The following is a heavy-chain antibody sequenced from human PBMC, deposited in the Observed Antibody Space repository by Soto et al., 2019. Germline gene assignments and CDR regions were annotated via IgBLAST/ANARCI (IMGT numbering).Heavy chain of an antibody. CDR1: GSTFTSSA. CDR2: IVVGSGNT. V-gene: IGHV1-58*02. J-gene: IGHJ3*02. Sequence: SVKVSCKASGSTFTSSAMQWVRQARGQRLEWIGWIVVGSGNTNYAQKFQERVTITRDMSTSTAYMELSSLRSEDTAVYYCAAEVRNGSDAFDIWGQGTMVTVSS. CDR3: AAEVRNGSDAFDI. D-gene: IGHD1-1*01.